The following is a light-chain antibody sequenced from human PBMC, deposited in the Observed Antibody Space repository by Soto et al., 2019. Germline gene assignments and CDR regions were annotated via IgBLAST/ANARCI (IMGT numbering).Light chain of an antibody. V-gene: IGKV3-20*01. CDR3: QQYGTLPIT. CDR1: QTVRSN. J-gene: IGKJ5*01. Sequence: ELVLTQSSGTLSVSPGARATLSCRASQTVRSNLAWYQQRPGQAPSLFIYGASSRATGIPDRFSGSGSGTDLTITIGRLEPEDGEVYDGQQYGTLPITFGQGTRLEIK. CDR2: GAS.